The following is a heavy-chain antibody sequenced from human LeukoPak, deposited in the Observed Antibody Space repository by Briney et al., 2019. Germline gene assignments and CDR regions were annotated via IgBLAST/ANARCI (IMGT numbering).Heavy chain of an antibody. D-gene: IGHD4-17*01. J-gene: IGHJ4*02. V-gene: IGHV3-23*01. CDR3: ATVWDDGDYANPY. CDR2: ISGNGDSI. Sequence: QPGGSLRLSCAASGFTFSSYAMSWVRQAPGKGLEWVSAISGNGDSIHFADSVKGRFIVSRDNSKNTLYLQMNSLRGEDTAVYYCATVWDDGDYANPYWGQGTLVAVSS. CDR1: GFTFSSYA.